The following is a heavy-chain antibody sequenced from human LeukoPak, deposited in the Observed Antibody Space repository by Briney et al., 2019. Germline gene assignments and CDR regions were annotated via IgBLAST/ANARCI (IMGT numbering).Heavy chain of an antibody. Sequence: SETLSLTCTVSGCSISSSSYYWGWIRQPPGKGLEWIGSIYYSGSTYYNPSLKSRVTISVDTSKNQFSLKLSSVTAADTAVYYCARHDLGSGWSGDWFDPWGQGTLVTVSS. CDR2: IYYSGST. CDR3: ARHDLGSGWSGDWFDP. CDR1: GCSISSSSYY. D-gene: IGHD6-19*01. J-gene: IGHJ5*02. V-gene: IGHV4-39*01.